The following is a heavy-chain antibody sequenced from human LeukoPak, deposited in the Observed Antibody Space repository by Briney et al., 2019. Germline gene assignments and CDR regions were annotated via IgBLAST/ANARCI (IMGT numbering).Heavy chain of an antibody. CDR1: GFTFSDYY. V-gene: IGHV3-7*01. CDR2: ISQDGSGK. CDR3: ARDLFGYCSSTSCYAGYYYYGMDV. J-gene: IGHJ6*02. D-gene: IGHD2-2*01. Sequence: GGSLRLSCAASGFTFSDYYMSWIRQAPGKGLEWVINISQDGSGKNYADSVVGRFTISRDNAKNSLYLQMNSLRAEDTAVYYCARDLFGYCSSTSCYAGYYYYGMDVWGQGTTVTVSS.